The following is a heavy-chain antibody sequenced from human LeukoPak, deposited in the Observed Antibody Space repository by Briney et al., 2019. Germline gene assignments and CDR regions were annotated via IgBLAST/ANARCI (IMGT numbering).Heavy chain of an antibody. CDR2: INPNSGGT. V-gene: IGHV1-18*01. J-gene: IGHJ6*03. CDR3: ARGGGGAAAGIPGDYYYYMDV. Sequence: RASVKVSCKASGGTFSSYAISWVRQAPGQGLEWMGWINPNSGGTNYAQKIQGRVTMTTDTSTSTAYMELRSLRSDDTAVYYCARGGGGAAAGIPGDYYYYMDVWGKGTTVTISS. CDR1: GGTFSSYA. D-gene: IGHD6-13*01.